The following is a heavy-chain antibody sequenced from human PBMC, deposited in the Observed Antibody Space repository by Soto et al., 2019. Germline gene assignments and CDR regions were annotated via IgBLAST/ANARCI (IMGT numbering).Heavy chain of an antibody. D-gene: IGHD6-19*01. CDR1: GDTFSSNY. CDR3: ARGRGSSGWYYFDY. V-gene: IGHV1-46*01. J-gene: IGHJ4*02. Sequence: GASVKVSCKATGDTFSSNYMHWVRQAPGQGLEWVGIINPSGDTTSYARQFQGRVTLTRDSSTNTLYMELSSLRSGDTALYYCARGRGSSGWYYFDYWGQGTLVTVSS. CDR2: INPSGDTT.